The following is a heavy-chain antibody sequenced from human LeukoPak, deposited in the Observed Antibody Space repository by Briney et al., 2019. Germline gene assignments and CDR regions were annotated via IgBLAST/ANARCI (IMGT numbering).Heavy chain of an antibody. V-gene: IGHV3-33*01. Sequence: GRSLRLSCAASGFTFSSYGMHWVRQAPGKGLEWVAVIWYDGSNKYSADSVKGRFTISRDNSKNTLSLQMNSLRAEDTAVYYCARGNYNYYYGMDVWGQGTTVTVS. J-gene: IGHJ6*02. CDR1: GFTFSSYG. CDR3: ARGNYNYYYGMDV. CDR2: IWYDGSNK.